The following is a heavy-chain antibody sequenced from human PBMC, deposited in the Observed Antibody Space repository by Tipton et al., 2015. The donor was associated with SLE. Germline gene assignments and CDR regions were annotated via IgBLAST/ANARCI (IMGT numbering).Heavy chain of an antibody. V-gene: IGHV4-4*07. CDR2: IYTSGST. Sequence: TLSLTCTVSGGSIFNYYWSWIRQPAGKGLEWIGRIYTSGSTNYSPSLKSRVTISVDTSKNQFSLKLSSVTAADTAVYYCARAPITMVQGVYGRGDAFDIWGQGTMVTVSS. D-gene: IGHD3-10*01. CDR1: GGSIFNYY. J-gene: IGHJ3*02. CDR3: ARAPITMVQGVYGRGDAFDI.